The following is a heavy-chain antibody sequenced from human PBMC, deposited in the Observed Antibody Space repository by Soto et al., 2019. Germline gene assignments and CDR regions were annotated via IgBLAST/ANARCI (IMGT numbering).Heavy chain of an antibody. D-gene: IGHD2-15*01. CDR3: AKAPDIVVVVAATAVSNY. Sequence: EVQLLESGGGLVQPGGSLRLSCAASGFTFSRYAMSWVRQAPGKGLEWVSAISGSGGSTYYADSVKGRVTISRDNSKNTLYLQMNSLRAEDTAVYYCAKAPDIVVVVAATAVSNYWGQGTLVTVSS. CDR1: GFTFSRYA. V-gene: IGHV3-23*01. CDR2: ISGSGGST. J-gene: IGHJ4*02.